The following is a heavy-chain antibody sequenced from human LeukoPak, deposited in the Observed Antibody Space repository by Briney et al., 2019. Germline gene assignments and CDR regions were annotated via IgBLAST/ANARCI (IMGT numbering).Heavy chain of an antibody. CDR1: GGSISSGDYY. J-gene: IGHJ6*03. D-gene: IGHD5-18*01. CDR3: ARGTSGYSYGYRYYYYYYMDV. V-gene: IGHV4-30-4*08. Sequence: PSETLSLTCTVSGGSISSGDYYWSWIRQPPGKGLEWIGYIYYSGSTYYNPSLKSRVTISVDTSKNQFSLKLSSVTAADTAVYYCARGTSGYSYGYRYYYYYYMDVWGKGTTVTVSS. CDR2: IYYSGST.